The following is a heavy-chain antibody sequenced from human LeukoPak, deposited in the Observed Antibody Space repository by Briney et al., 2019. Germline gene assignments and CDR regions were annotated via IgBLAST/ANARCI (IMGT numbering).Heavy chain of an antibody. CDR1: GFTFDDYA. J-gene: IGHJ4*02. D-gene: IGHD6-19*01. CDR3: AKSKAAVAGTFDY. Sequence: GGSLRLSCAASGFTFDDYAMHWVRQAPGKGLEWVSGISWNSGSIGYADSVKGRFTISRDNAKNSLYLQMNSLRAEDTALYYCAKSKAAVAGTFDYWGQGTLVTVSS. V-gene: IGHV3-9*01. CDR2: ISWNSGSI.